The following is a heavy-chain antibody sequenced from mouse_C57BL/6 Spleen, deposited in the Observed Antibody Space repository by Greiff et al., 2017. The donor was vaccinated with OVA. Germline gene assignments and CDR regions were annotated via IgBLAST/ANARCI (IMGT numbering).Heavy chain of an antibody. Sequence: QVQLQQPGAELVMPGASVKLSCKASGYTFTSYWMHWVQQTPGQGLEWIGDIDPSDSSTNYNQKFKGKSTLTVDKSSSTAYMQLSSLTSEDSAVYYCARRETTARGFDYWGQGTTLTVSS. CDR2: IDPSDSST. J-gene: IGHJ2*01. CDR1: GYTFTSYW. V-gene: IGHV1-69*01. D-gene: IGHD1-2*01. CDR3: ARRETTARGFDY.